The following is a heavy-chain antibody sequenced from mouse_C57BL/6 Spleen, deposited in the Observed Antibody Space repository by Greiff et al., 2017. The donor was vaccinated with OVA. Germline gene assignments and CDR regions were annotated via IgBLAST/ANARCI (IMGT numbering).Heavy chain of an antibody. D-gene: IGHD1-1*01. CDR3: AKNEVGTVVDLSMDY. V-gene: IGHV2-5*01. Sequence: VRLVESGPGLVQPSQSLSITCTVSGFSLTSYGVHWVRQSPGKGLEWLGVIWRGGSTDYNAAFMSGLSITKDNSKSQIFFKMISLQANDTAIYYCAKNEVGTVVDLSMDYWGQGTSVTVSS. CDR2: IWRGGST. CDR1: GFSLTSYG. J-gene: IGHJ4*01.